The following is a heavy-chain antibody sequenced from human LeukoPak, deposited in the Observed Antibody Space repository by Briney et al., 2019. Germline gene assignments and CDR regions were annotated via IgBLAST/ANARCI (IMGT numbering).Heavy chain of an antibody. V-gene: IGHV3-74*01. CDR2: INPDGSNT. CDR1: GFTFSNYW. J-gene: IGHJ4*02. D-gene: IGHD5-12*01. Sequence: GGSLRLSCAASGFTFSNYWMHWVRQDPGKGLVWVSYINPDGSNTNYADSVKGRFTISRDNAKNALYLQMNSLRAEDTAVYCCARDRWLRSPPFDYWGQGTLVTVSS. CDR3: ARDRWLRSPPFDY.